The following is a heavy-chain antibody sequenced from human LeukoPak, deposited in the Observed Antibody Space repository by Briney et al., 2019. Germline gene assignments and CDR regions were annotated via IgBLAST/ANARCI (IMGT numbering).Heavy chain of an antibody. J-gene: IGHJ5*02. CDR1: GGSFSGYY. CDR3: ARPDNRRWEGFDP. Sequence: SETLSLTCAVYGGSFSGYYWSWIRQPPGKGLEWIGEINHSGSTNYNPSLKSRVTISVDTSKNQFSLKLSSVTAADTAVYYCARPDNRRWEGFDPWGQGTLVTVSS. CDR2: INHSGST. V-gene: IGHV4-34*01. D-gene: IGHD1-26*01.